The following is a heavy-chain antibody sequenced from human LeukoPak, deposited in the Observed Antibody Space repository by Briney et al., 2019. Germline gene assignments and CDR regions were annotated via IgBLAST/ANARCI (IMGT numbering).Heavy chain of an antibody. D-gene: IGHD3-16*01. J-gene: IGHJ6*03. V-gene: IGHV1-2*02. CDR1: GYTFTGYY. CDR3: ARAIRGYYYYYMDV. Sequence: ASVKVSCKASGYTFTGYYMHWVRHAPGQGLEWMGWINPNSGGTNYAQKFQGRVTMTRDTSISTAYMELSRLRSDDTAVYYCARAIRGYYYYYMDVWGKGTTVTISS. CDR2: INPNSGGT.